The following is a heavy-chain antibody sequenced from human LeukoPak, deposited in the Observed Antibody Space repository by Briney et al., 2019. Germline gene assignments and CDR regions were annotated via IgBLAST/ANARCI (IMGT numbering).Heavy chain of an antibody. CDR1: GFTFSAYA. CDR2: ISYDGSNK. CDR3: ANPGIAVAGTGY. J-gene: IGHJ4*02. Sequence: GGSLRLSCEASGFTFSAYAMTWVRQAPGKGLEWVAVISYDGSNKYYADSVKGRFTISRDNSKNTLYLQMNSLRAEDTAVYYCANPGIAVAGTGYWGQGTLVTVSS. D-gene: IGHD6-19*01. V-gene: IGHV3-30-3*01.